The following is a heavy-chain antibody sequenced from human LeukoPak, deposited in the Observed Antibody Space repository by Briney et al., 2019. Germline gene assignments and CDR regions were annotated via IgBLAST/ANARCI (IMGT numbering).Heavy chain of an antibody. J-gene: IGHJ4*01. V-gene: IGHV3-23*01. D-gene: IGHD4-17*01. CDR3: AKALATSVIADYFDY. CDR1: GFTFSSYA. CDR2: ISGSGGST. Sequence: PGGSLRLSCAASGFTFSSYAMSWVRQAPGKGLEWVSAISGSGGSTYYADSVKGRFTISRDNSKNTLYLQMNSLRAEDTAVYYCAKALATSVIADYFDYWGQEPWSPSPQ.